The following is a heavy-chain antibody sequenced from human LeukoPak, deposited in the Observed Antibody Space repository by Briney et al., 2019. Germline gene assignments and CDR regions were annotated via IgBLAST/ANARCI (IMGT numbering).Heavy chain of an antibody. CDR1: GYTFTGYY. CDR2: INTNTGNP. V-gene: IGHV7-4-1*02. CDR3: ARDVPTRFYSSSWYGAYYYYMDV. J-gene: IGHJ6*03. D-gene: IGHD6-13*01. Sequence: ASVKVSCKASGYTFTGYYMHWVRQAPGQGLEWMGWINTNTGNPTYAQGFTGRFVFSLDTSVSTAYLQISSLKAEDTAVYYCARDVPTRFYSSSWYGAYYYYMDVWGKGTTVTVSS.